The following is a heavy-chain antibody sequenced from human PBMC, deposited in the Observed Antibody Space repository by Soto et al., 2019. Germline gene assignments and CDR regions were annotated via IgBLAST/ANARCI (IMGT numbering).Heavy chain of an antibody. J-gene: IGHJ4*02. V-gene: IGHV4-59*04. CDR3: ARHSSDYYDSSGSLDY. D-gene: IGHD3-22*01. CDR1: GGSMISYY. CDR2: IYYSGRT. Sequence: SETLSLTCTVSGGSMISYYWSWIRQPPGKGLEWIGSIYYSGRTSYNPSLKSRVTISVDTSKNQFSLKLTSVTAADTAVYYCARHSSDYYDSSGSLDYWGQGTLVTVSS.